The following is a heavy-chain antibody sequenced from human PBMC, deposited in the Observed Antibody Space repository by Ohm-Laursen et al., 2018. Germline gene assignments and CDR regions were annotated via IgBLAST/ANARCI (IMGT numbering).Heavy chain of an antibody. CDR3: ARGFSYYYYGMDV. V-gene: IGHV4-59*07. CDR1: GGSISSYY. J-gene: IGHJ6*02. Sequence: SDTLSLTCTVSGGSISSYYWSWIRQPPGKGLEWIGYIYYSGSTNYNPSLKSRVTISVDTSKNQFSLKLSSVTAADTAVYYCARGFSYYYYGMDVWGQGTTVTVSS. CDR2: IYYSGST.